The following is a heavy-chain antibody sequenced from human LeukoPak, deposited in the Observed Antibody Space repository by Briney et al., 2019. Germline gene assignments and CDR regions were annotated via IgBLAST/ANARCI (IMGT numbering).Heavy chain of an antibody. D-gene: IGHD5-18*01. CDR2: IIPIFGTA. Sequence: SVKVSCKASGGTFSSYAISWVRQAPGQGLEWMGGIIPIFGTANYAQKFQGRVTITADESTSTAYMELSSLGSEDTAVYYCARDSAAWYSYGPHYYYYGMDVWGQGTTVTVS. V-gene: IGHV1-69*01. CDR3: ARDSAAWYSYGPHYYYYGMDV. J-gene: IGHJ6*02. CDR1: GGTFSSYA.